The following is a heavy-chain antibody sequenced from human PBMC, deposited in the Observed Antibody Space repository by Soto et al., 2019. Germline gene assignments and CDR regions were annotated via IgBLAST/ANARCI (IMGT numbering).Heavy chain of an antibody. CDR3: AKDLTRQLCYWLDP. J-gene: IGHJ5*02. CDR2: INAHSGGT. CDR1: GFSFTGYY. Sequence: QVQLVQSGAAVKKPGASVKVSCKASGFSFTGYYIHWLRQAPGQGLEWMGWINAHSGGTEYAQKFQGRVTLTRDPSSATASLTLSSLTSDDTALYYCAKDLTRQLCYWLDPWGQGTQVTVCS. V-gene: IGHV1-2*02. D-gene: IGHD6-6*01.